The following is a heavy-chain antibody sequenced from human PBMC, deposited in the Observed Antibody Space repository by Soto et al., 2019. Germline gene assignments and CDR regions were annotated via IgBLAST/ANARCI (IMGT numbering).Heavy chain of an antibody. Sequence: QVQLVESGGGVVQPGRSLRLSCAASAFTLSKFAMHWVRQAPGKGLEWVAVTSKDGINTYYADSVKGRFTISRDNSKSTIYLQMHSLRTEDTALYYCARGNMDVWGQGTTVTVSS. J-gene: IGHJ6*02. CDR2: TSKDGINT. CDR1: AFTLSKFA. D-gene: IGHD1-1*01. CDR3: ARGNMDV. V-gene: IGHV3-30-3*01.